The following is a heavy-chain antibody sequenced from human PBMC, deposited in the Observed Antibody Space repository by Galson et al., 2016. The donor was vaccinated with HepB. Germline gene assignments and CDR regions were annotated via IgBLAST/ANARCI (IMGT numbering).Heavy chain of an antibody. Sequence: SLRLSCAASGFSFNNYGMHWVRQAPGKGLEWVAVISYDGGNKYYADSVKGRFTISRDNSKNTLFLQMNSLRTEDTAVYCCAKLPGAAAATSDPFDIWGQGTVVTVSS. CDR1: GFSFNNYG. J-gene: IGHJ3*02. CDR2: ISYDGGNK. CDR3: AKLPGAAAATSDPFDI. D-gene: IGHD6-13*01. V-gene: IGHV3-30*18.